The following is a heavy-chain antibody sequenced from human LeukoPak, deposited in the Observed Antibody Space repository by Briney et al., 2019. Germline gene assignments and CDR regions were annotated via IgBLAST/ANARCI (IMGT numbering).Heavy chain of an antibody. Sequence: WASVKVSCKASGYTFTGYFIHWVRQAPGQGLEWMAWINPNSGGTNYAQKFQGRVTMTRDTSISTAYMELSRLRSDDTAVYYCARGGAGKRGDNWFDPWGQGTLVTVSS. D-gene: IGHD6-19*01. J-gene: IGHJ5*02. V-gene: IGHV1-2*02. CDR2: INPNSGGT. CDR3: ARGGAGKRGDNWFDP. CDR1: GYTFTGYF.